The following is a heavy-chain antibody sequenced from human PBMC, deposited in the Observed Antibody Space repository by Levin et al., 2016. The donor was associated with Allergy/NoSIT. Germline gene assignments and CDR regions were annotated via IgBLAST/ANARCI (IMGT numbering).Heavy chain of an antibody. CDR3: ARRYYGSGLTPFDY. Sequence: WIRQPPGKGLQWVSSISSSSDYIFYADSVKGRFTISRDNAKNSLYLQMNSLGAEDTAVYYCARRYYGSGLTPFDYWGQGTLVTVSS. J-gene: IGHJ4*02. V-gene: IGHV3-21*01. CDR2: ISSSSDYI. D-gene: IGHD3-10*01.